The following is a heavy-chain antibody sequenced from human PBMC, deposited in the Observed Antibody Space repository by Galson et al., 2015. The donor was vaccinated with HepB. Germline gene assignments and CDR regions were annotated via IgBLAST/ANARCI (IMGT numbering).Heavy chain of an antibody. CDR2: INPNSGGT. CDR1: GYTFTGYY. D-gene: IGHD3-22*01. J-gene: IGHJ6*02. V-gene: IGHV1-2*02. Sequence: SVKVSCKASGYTFTGYYMHWVRQAPGQGLEWMGWINPNSGGTNYAQKFQGRVTMTRDTSISTAYMELSRLRSDDTAVYYCARARYYYDSSGYYGTGSTGYYYGMDVWGQGTTVTVSS. CDR3: ARARYYYDSSGYYGTGSTGYYYGMDV.